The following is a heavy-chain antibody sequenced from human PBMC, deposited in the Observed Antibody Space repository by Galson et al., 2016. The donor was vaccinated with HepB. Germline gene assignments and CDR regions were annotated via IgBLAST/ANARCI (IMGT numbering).Heavy chain of an antibody. Sequence: SLRLSCAASGFTVSSNYMSWVRQAPGKGLEWVSIIYRGGSTYYADSVKGRFTISRDLSKNTLYLQMNSLRAEGTAVYYCARVNWNYAAYYFDYWGQGTLVTVSS. CDR3: ARVNWNYAAYYFDY. V-gene: IGHV3-66*02. CDR2: IYRGGST. CDR1: GFTVSSNY. J-gene: IGHJ4*02. D-gene: IGHD1-7*01.